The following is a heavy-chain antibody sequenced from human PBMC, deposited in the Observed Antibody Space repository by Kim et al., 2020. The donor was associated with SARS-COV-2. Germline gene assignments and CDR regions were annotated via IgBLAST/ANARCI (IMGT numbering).Heavy chain of an antibody. CDR3: ARHSTVTTWNWFDP. V-gene: IGHV4-59*08. J-gene: IGHJ5*02. Sequence: SETLSLTCTVSGGSISSYYWSWIRQPPGKGLEWIGYIYYSGSTNYNPSLKSRVTISVDTSKNQFSLKLSSVTAADTAVYYCARHSTVTTWNWFDPWGQGTLVTVSS. CDR1: GGSISSYY. CDR2: IYYSGST. D-gene: IGHD4-17*01.